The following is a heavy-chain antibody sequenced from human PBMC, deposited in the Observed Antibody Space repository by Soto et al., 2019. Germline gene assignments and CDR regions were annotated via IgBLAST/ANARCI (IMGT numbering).Heavy chain of an antibody. CDR1: GFTFSSYG. V-gene: IGHV3-30*18. CDR3: AKDLSELHVGYFDY. Sequence: QVQLVESGGGVVQPGRSLRLSCAASGFTFSSYGMHWVRQAPGKGLEWVAVISYDGSNKYYADSVKGRFTISRDNSKNTLYRQMNSLRAEDTAVYYCAKDLSELHVGYFDYWGQGTLVTVSS. J-gene: IGHJ4*02. D-gene: IGHD1-26*01. CDR2: ISYDGSNK.